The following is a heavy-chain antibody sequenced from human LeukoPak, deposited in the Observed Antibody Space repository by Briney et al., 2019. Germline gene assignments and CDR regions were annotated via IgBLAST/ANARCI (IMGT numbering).Heavy chain of an antibody. CDR1: GFTFSSYA. V-gene: IGHV3-23*01. Sequence: PGGSLRLSCAASGFTFSSYAMSWVRQAPGKGLEWVSAISGSGGSTYYADSVKGRFTISRDSSKNTLYLQMNSLRAEDTAVYYCAKEGTSGSYPNWFDPWGQGTLVTVSS. D-gene: IGHD3-10*01. CDR3: AKEGTSGSYPNWFDP. J-gene: IGHJ5*02. CDR2: ISGSGGST.